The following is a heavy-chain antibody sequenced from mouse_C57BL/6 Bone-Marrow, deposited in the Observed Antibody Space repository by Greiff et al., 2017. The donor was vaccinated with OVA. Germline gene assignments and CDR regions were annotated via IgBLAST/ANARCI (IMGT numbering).Heavy chain of an antibody. CDR2: INPYNGGT. Sequence: EVQLQQSGPVLVKPGASVKMSCKASGYTFTDYYMNWVKQSHGKSLEWIGVINPYNGGTSYNQKFKGKATLTVDKSSSTAYMELNSLTSEDSAVYYCARIQRDAMDYWGQGTSVTVSS. CDR3: ARIQRDAMDY. V-gene: IGHV1-19*01. J-gene: IGHJ4*01. CDR1: GYTFTDYY.